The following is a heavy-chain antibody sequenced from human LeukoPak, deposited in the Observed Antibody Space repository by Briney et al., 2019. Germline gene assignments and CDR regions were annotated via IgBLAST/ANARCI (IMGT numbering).Heavy chain of an antibody. J-gene: IGHJ4*02. CDR2: IGAGGTFT. Sequence: GGSLRLSCTASGFTFSSYAMNWVRQAPGKGLEWVSGIGAGGTFTYYADSVKGRFTISRDNAKNSVYLQMNSLRAEDTAVYYCASGSAVAGLGYWGQGTLVTVSS. D-gene: IGHD6-19*01. CDR3: ASGSAVAGLGY. V-gene: IGHV3-23*01. CDR1: GFTFSSYA.